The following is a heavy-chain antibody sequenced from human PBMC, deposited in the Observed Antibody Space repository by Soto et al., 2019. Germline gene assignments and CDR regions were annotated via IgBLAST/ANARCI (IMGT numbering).Heavy chain of an antibody. J-gene: IGHJ6*02. D-gene: IGHD3-16*01. V-gene: IGHV1-69*06. CDR2: IVPRFGPP. Sequence: QVKLVQSGAEMRKPGSSLRVSCKASGGTFSDYAFSWVRQAPGHGLEWMGGIVPRFGPPNYAQKFGCRVTITADTSSRTGYMELSSLRFDATAVYFCEIDRIKLRLGRYSFNGMDVWGQGT. CDR3: EIDRIKLRLGRYSFNGMDV. CDR1: GGTFSDYA.